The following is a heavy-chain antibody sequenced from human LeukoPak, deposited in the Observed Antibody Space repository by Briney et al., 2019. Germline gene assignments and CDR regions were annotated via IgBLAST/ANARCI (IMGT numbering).Heavy chain of an antibody. CDR1: GFTFSSYG. CDR2: IRYDGSNK. D-gene: IGHD4-11*01. Sequence: GGSLRLSCAASGFTFSSYGMHWVRQAPGKGLEWVAFIRYDGSNKYYADSVKGRLTISRDNSKNTLYLQMNSLRAEDTAVYYCAKVHKGTTDYFDYWGQGTLVTVSS. J-gene: IGHJ4*02. V-gene: IGHV3-30*02. CDR3: AKVHKGTTDYFDY.